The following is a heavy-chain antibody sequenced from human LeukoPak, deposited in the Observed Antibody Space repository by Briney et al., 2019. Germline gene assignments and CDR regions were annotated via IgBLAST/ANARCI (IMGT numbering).Heavy chain of an antibody. CDR1: GFTFSSYT. J-gene: IGHJ5*02. CDR2: ITSTGSDI. CDR3: ARGIDSSGWLSWFDP. Sequence: GGSLRLSCAASGFTFSSYTMNWVRQAPGKGLEWVSSITSTGSDIYYADSVKGRFTISRDNAKNSQYLQVNSLRAEDTAVYYCARGIDSSGWLSWFDPWGQGTLVTVSS. D-gene: IGHD6-19*01. V-gene: IGHV3-21*01.